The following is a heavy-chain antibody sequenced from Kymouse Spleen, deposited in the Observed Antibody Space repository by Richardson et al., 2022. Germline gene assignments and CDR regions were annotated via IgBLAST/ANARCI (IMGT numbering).Heavy chain of an antibody. D-gene: IGHD4-11,IGHD4-11*01. V-gene: IGHV3-21*03. CDR2: ISSSSSYI. CDR1: GFTFSSYS. Sequence: EVQLVESGGGLVKPGGSLRLSCAASGFTFSSYSMNWVRQAPGKGLEWVSSISSSSSYIYYADSVKGRFTISRDNAKNSLYLQMNSLRAEDTAVYYCARDQGDYSNLYYYYYYGMDVWGQGTTVTVSS. CDR3: ARDQGDYSNLYYYYYYGMDV. J-gene: IGHJ6*02.